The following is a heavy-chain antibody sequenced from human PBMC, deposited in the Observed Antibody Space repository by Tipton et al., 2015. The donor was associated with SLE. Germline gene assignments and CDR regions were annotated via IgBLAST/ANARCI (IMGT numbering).Heavy chain of an antibody. CDR3: AREWSRGSSWDY. D-gene: IGHD6-13*01. Sequence: TLSLTCTVSGGSISSYYWSWIRQPPGKGLEWIGYIYYSGSTNYNPSLKSRVTISVDTSKNQFSLKLGSVTAADTAVYYCAREWSRGSSWDYWGQGTLVTVSS. J-gene: IGHJ4*02. CDR2: IYYSGST. CDR1: GGSISSYY. V-gene: IGHV4-59*01.